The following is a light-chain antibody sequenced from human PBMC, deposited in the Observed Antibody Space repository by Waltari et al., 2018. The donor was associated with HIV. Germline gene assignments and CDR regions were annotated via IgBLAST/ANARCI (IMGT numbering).Light chain of an antibody. Sequence: QSVLTQPPSASGTPGQRVTISCSGSSSNIGSNYVYWYQQLPGTAPKLLIYRNNQRPSGVPDRFSGSKSGTSASLAISGLRCEDEADYYCAAWDDSLSGLYVFGTGTKVTVL. V-gene: IGLV1-47*01. CDR1: SSNIGSNY. CDR2: RNN. J-gene: IGLJ1*01. CDR3: AAWDDSLSGLYV.